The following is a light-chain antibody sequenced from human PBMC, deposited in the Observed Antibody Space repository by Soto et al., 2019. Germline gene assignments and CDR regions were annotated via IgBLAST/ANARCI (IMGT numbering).Light chain of an antibody. J-gene: IGLJ2*01. CDR3: AAWDDSLSGVV. CDR2: RNN. V-gene: IGLV1-47*01. Sequence: QSVLTQPPSASGTPGQRVTISCSGSSSNIGSNYVYWYQQLPGTAPKLLIYRNNQRPSGVPDRFSGSKSGTSASLAISGLRSEDEADYCCAAWDDSLSGVVFGGGTKLT. CDR1: SSNIGSNY.